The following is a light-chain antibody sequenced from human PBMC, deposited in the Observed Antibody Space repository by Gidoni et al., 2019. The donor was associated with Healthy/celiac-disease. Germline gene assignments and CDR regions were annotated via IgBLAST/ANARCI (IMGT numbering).Light chain of an antibody. CDR1: QSISSY. J-gene: IGKJ2*01. CDR2: AAA. CDR3: QHSYSTPRT. Sequence: DIQMTQSPSSPSASVVDRVPITCRASQSISSYLNWDQQKPEKAPKLLIYAAASLQSGVPSRFSCSGSGSDFTFTISSLQPEDFATYFCQHSYSTPRTFGHGTKLEIK. V-gene: IGKV1-39*01.